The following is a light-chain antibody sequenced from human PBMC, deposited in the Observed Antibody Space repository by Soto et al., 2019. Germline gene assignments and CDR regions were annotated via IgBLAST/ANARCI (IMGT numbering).Light chain of an antibody. CDR3: QQYDTYLT. Sequence: DIQMTQSPSTLSASVGDRITITCRASQSISSWLAWYQQKPGKAPKLIIYKASSLESGVPSRFSGSGSWTEFTLTISRLQPDDLATYYCQQYDTYLTFVQWTKVES. CDR1: QSISSW. V-gene: IGKV1-5*03. J-gene: IGKJ1*01. CDR2: KAS.